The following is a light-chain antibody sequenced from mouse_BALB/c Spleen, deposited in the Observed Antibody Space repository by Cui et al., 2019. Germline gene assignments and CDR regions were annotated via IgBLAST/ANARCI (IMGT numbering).Light chain of an antibody. V-gene: IGKV12-46*01. CDR1: ENIYSN. J-gene: IGKJ1*01. CDR3: QHFWGTPRT. CDR2: AAT. Sequence: IPMTQSPASLSVSVGETVTITCRASENIYSNLAWYQQKQGKSPQLLVYAATNVADGVPSRFSGSGSGTQYSLKINSLQSEDFGSYYCQHFWGTPRTFGGGTKLEIK.